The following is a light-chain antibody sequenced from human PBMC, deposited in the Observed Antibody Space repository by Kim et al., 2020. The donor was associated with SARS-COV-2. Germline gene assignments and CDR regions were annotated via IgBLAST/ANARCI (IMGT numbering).Light chain of an antibody. V-gene: IGKV1-5*03. CDR3: QQYNSYSSA. Sequence: DIQMTQSPSTLSASVGDRVTITCRASQSISSWLAWYQQKPGKAPELLIYKASNLESGVPSRFSGSRSGTEFTLTISSLQPDDFATYYSQQYNSYSSAFGQGTKLEI. CDR1: QSISSW. J-gene: IGKJ2*01. CDR2: KAS.